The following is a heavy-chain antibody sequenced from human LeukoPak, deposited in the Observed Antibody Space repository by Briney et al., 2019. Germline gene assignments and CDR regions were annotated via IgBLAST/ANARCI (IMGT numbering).Heavy chain of an antibody. Sequence: SVTLSLTCAVYGGSFSGYYWSWIRQAPGKGLEWIGEINQSGITNYNPSLKSRVTISVDTSKSQFSLKLSSVTAADTAVYYCARRWGTYSSGWYVGDAFDIWGQGTMVTVSS. CDR3: ARRWGTYSSGWYVGDAFDI. CDR2: INQSGIT. J-gene: IGHJ3*02. V-gene: IGHV4-34*01. D-gene: IGHD6-19*01. CDR1: GGSFSGYY.